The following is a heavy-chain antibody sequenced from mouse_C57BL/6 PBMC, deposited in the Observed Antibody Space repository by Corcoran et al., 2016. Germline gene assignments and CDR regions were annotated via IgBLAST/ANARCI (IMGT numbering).Heavy chain of an antibody. D-gene: IGHD2-4*01. CDR1: GYTFTDYY. CDR3: ARSDYDGGAWFAY. J-gene: IGHJ3*01. V-gene: IGHV1-19*01. Sequence: EVQLQQSGPVLVKPGASVKMSCKASGYTFTDYYMNWVKQSHGKSLEWIGVINPYNGGTSYNQKFKGKATLTVDKSSSTAYMELNSLTSEDSAVYDCARSDYDGGAWFAYWGQGTLVTVSA. CDR2: INPYNGGT.